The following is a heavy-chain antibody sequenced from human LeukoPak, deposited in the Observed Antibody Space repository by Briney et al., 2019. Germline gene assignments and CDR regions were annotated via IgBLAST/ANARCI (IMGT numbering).Heavy chain of an antibody. CDR3: AKGNGYSYGRYYFDY. J-gene: IGHJ4*02. CDR2: ITASGGNT. Sequence: GGSLRLSCAASGFTFSSYAMGWVRQAPGKGLEWVSAITASGGNTYYADSVEGRFTISRDNSKNTLYLQVNSLRAEDTAVYYCAKGNGYSYGRYYFDYWGQGTLVTVSS. D-gene: IGHD5-18*01. CDR1: GFTFSSYA. V-gene: IGHV3-23*01.